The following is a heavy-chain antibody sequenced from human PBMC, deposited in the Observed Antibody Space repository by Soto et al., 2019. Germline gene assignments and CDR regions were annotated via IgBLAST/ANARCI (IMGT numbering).Heavy chain of an antibody. CDR2: IRSKAYGGTT. V-gene: IGHV3-49*03. D-gene: IGHD6-19*01. CDR3: TRDERVKQWLVSYYYYGMDV. CDR1: GFTFGDYA. Sequence: GGSLRLSCTASGFTFGDYAMSWFRQAPGKGLEWVGFIRSKAYGGTTEYAASVKGRFTISRDDSKSIAYLQMNSLKTEDTAVYYCTRDERVKQWLVSYYYYGMDVWGQGTTVTVSS. J-gene: IGHJ6*02.